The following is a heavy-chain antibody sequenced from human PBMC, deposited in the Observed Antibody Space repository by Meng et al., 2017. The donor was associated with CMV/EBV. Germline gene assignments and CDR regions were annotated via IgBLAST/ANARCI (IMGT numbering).Heavy chain of an antibody. V-gene: IGHV3-9*01. Sequence: SLKISCAASGFTFDDYAMHWVRQAPGKGLEWVSGISWNSGSIGYADSVKGRFTISRDNAKNSLYLQMNSLRAEDTALYYCAKGQAYDIGGNWFDPWGQGTLVTVSS. CDR2: ISWNSGSI. CDR3: AKGQAYDIGGNWFDP. CDR1: GFTFDDYA. J-gene: IGHJ5*02. D-gene: IGHD3-9*01.